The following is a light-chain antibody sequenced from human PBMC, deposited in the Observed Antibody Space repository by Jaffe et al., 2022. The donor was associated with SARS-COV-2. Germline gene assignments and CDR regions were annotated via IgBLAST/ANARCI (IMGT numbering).Light chain of an antibody. CDR1: QSVSSS. V-gene: IGKV3-11*01. CDR2: DAS. Sequence: EIVLTQSPATLSLSPGERATLSCRASQSVSSSLAWYQQKPGQAPRLLIYDASNRATGIPARFSGSGSGTDFTLTISSLEPEDFTVYYCQHRANWPLTFGGGTKVEI. J-gene: IGKJ4*01. CDR3: QHRANWPLT.